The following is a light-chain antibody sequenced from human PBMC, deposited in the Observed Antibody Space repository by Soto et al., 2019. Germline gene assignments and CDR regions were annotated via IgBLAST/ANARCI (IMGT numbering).Light chain of an antibody. CDR3: CSYAGSPRYV. J-gene: IGLJ1*01. Sequence: QSALTQPRSVSGSPGQSVTISCTGTSSDVGYYNYVSWYQQYPGKAPKVIIYDVSERPSGVPDRFSGSKSGNTASLTISGLQAEDEADYYCCSYAGSPRYVFGTGTKFTVL. CDR1: SSDVGYYNY. V-gene: IGLV2-11*01. CDR2: DVS.